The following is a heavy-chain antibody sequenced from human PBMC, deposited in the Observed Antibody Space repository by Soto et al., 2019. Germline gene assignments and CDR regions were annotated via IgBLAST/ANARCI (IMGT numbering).Heavy chain of an antibody. Sequence: SETLSLTCTVSNDSISPYYWSWIRQPPGKGLEWIGFIYYSGSTTYNPSLKSRVTISVATSKNSLYLHMNSLRAEDTAVYYCVRGTMAPGLDHWGQGTLVTVSS. V-gene: IGHV4-59*08. D-gene: IGHD3-3*01. J-gene: IGHJ4*02. CDR1: NDSISPYY. CDR3: VRGTMAPGLDH. CDR2: IYYSGST.